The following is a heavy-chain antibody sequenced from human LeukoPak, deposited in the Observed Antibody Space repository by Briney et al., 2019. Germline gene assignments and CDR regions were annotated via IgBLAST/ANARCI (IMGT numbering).Heavy chain of an antibody. V-gene: IGHV1-24*01. CDR3: ASPDCSSTSCYGSGESGLDY. CDR1: GYTLTELS. CDR2: FDPEDGET. J-gene: IGHJ4*02. D-gene: IGHD2-2*01. Sequence: ASVKVSCKVSGYTLTELSMHWVRQAPGKGLEWMGGFDPEDGETIYAQKFQGRVTMTEDTSTDTAYMELSSLRSEDTAVYYCASPDCSSTSCYGSGESGLDYWGQGTLVTVSS.